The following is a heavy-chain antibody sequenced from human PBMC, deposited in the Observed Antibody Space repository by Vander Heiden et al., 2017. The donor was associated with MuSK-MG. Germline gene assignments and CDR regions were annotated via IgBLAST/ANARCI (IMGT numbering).Heavy chain of an antibody. J-gene: IGHJ3*02. CDR3: AKGRRSSRYLGFDI. D-gene: IGHD1-1*01. CDR2: ISDSGVGT. V-gene: IGHV3-23*01. CDR1: GCAFSNYG. Sequence: EVQLLESGGGLVQPGGSLRLSCAASGCAFSNYGMSWVRQAPAKGLEWVSGISDSGVGTYYADSLKGRFTISRDDSKNTVYLQMNSLRAEDTALYYCAKGRRSSRYLGFDIWGQGKMVTVSA.